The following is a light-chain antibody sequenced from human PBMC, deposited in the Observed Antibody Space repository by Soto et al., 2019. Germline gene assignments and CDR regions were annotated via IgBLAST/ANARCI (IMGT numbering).Light chain of an antibody. CDR1: SSDVGGYSY. J-gene: IGLJ2*01. V-gene: IGLV2-14*01. CDR2: DVS. Sequence: QSALTQPASVSGSPGQSITISCTGTSSDVGGYSYVSWYQQHPGKAPTLMIYDVSNRPSGVSNRFSGSKSGNTASLTISGLQAEDEADYYCSSYTSSSTLVVFGGGTKLTVL. CDR3: SSYTSSSTLVV.